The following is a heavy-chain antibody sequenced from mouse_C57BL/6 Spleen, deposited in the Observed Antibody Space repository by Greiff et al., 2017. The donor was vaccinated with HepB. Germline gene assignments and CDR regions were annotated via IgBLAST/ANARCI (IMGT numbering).Heavy chain of an antibody. CDR1: GYTFTSYW. D-gene: IGHD1-1*01. J-gene: IGHJ4*01. Sequence: VQLQQPGAELVKPGASVKLSCKASGYTFTSYWMHWVKQRPGRGLEWIGRIDPNSGGTKYNEKFKSKATLTVDIPSSTAYMQLSSLTSEDSAVYYCARGDYYGSTPYYYAMDYWGQGTSVTVSS. CDR3: ARGDYYGSTPYYYAMDY. CDR2: IDPNSGGT. V-gene: IGHV1-72*01.